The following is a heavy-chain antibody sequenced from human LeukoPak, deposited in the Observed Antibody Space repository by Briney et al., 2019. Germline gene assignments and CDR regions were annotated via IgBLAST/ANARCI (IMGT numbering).Heavy chain of an antibody. CDR1: GYSISSGYY. V-gene: IGHV4-4*07. CDR2: IYTSGST. CDR3: ARPHCSGGSCYGDAFDI. Sequence: PSETLSLTCAVSGYSISSGYYWSWIRQPAGKGLEWIGRIYTSGSTNYNPSLKSRVTMSVDTSKNQFSLKLSSVTAADTAVYYCARPHCSGGSCYGDAFDIWGQGTMVTVSS. D-gene: IGHD2-15*01. J-gene: IGHJ3*02.